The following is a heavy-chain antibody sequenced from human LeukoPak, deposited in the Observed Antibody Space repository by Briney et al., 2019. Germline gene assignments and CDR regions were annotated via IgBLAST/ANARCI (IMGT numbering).Heavy chain of an antibody. D-gene: IGHD6-13*01. CDR3: ARDSYSSSRSDV. J-gene: IGHJ6*04. V-gene: IGHV3-23*01. Sequence: GGSLRLSCAASKFTFSNYGMSWVRQAPGKGLEWVSAISAGGTGTYYADSVKGRFTISRDNSKNTLYLQMNSLRAEDTAVYFCARDSYSSSRSDVWGKGTTVTVSS. CDR1: KFTFSNYG. CDR2: ISAGGTGT.